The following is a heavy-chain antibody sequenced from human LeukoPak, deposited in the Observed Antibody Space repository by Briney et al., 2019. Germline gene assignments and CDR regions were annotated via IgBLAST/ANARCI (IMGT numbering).Heavy chain of an antibody. CDR3: ARNFPGRTEDV. Sequence: SETLSLTCTVSGDSMSSYFWTWVRQFPGKGLEWVGYIYQTTTTYNPSLKGRVTISADMSQNQLSLKVTSVTAADTAVYYCARNFPGRTEDVWGKGTTVIVSS. V-gene: IGHV4-59*01. D-gene: IGHD1-14*01. CDR1: GDSMSSYF. CDR2: IYQTTT. J-gene: IGHJ6*04.